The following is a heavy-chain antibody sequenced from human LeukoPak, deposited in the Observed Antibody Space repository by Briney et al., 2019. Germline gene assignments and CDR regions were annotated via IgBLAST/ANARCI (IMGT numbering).Heavy chain of an antibody. CDR2: ISSSTAYI. J-gene: IGHJ4*02. Sequence: GGSLRLSCAASGFTFSSFSMNWVRQAPGKGLKWVSSISSSTAYIYYADSVKGRFTISRDNAKDSLYLQMNSLRAEDTAVYYCARGEPGFGGLPTVLDNWGQGTLVTVSS. D-gene: IGHD4-23*01. CDR1: GFTFSSFS. CDR3: ARGEPGFGGLPTVLDN. V-gene: IGHV3-21*01.